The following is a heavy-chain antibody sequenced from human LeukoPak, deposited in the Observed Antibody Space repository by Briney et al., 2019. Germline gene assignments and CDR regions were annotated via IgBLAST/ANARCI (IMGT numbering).Heavy chain of an antibody. CDR1: GGSISSGDYY. Sequence: SQTLSLTCTVSGGSISSGDYYWSWIRQPPGKGLEWIGYIYYSGSTYYNPSLKSRVTISVDTSKNQFSLKLSSVTAADTAVYYCARGESSSWYWFDPWGQGTLVTVS. CDR3: ARGESSSWYWFDP. J-gene: IGHJ5*02. CDR2: IYYSGST. D-gene: IGHD6-13*01. V-gene: IGHV4-30-4*01.